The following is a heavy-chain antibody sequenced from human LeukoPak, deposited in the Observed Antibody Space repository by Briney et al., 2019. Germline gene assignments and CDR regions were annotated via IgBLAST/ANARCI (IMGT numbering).Heavy chain of an antibody. CDR2: TYYSGST. CDR1: GGSFSSYY. Sequence: SETLSLTCTVSGGSFSSYYWSWIRQPPGKGLEWIGYTYYSGSTRYNPSLKSRVTISVDTSKNQFSLKLSSVTAADTAVYYCASDLSRGLLYYFDYWGQGTLVTVSS. V-gene: IGHV4-59*01. J-gene: IGHJ4*02. CDR3: ASDLSRGLLYYFDY.